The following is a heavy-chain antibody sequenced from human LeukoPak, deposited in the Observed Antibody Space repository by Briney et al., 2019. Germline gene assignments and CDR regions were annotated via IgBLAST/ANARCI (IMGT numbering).Heavy chain of an antibody. Sequence: GASVKVSCKASGYTFTSYYMHWVRQAPGQGLEWMGIINPSGGSTSYAQKFQGRVTMTRDTSTSTVYMELSSLRSEDTAVYYCARGSLWFETSNWFDPWGQGTLVTVSS. CDR2: INPSGGST. J-gene: IGHJ5*02. V-gene: IGHV1-46*01. CDR1: GYTFTSYY. CDR3: ARGSLWFETSNWFDP. D-gene: IGHD3-10*01.